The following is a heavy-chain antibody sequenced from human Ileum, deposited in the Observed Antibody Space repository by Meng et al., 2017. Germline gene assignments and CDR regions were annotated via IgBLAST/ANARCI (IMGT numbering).Heavy chain of an antibody. CDR2: TYYRSEWQN. CDR1: GDSVSSNRAL. Sequence: VQLQQSSPGLAKPSQTLSLTCAISGDSVSSNRALWHWVRQSPSRGLEWLGQTYYRSEWQNHYGVSVKSRITITADTSRNQLSLNLNSVTPEDTAVYYCTTWYGEYWGQGTLVTVSS. CDR3: TTWYGEY. J-gene: IGHJ4*02. V-gene: IGHV6-1*01. D-gene: IGHD3-10*01.